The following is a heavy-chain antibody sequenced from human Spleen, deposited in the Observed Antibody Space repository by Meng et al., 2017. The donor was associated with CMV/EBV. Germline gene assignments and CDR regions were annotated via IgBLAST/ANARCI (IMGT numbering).Heavy chain of an antibody. CDR2: VYHSGST. D-gene: IGHD5-18*01. V-gene: IGHV4-38-2*02. CDR3: ASGVDTAMVFRSGGMDV. Sequence: SETLSLTCTVSGYSISSGYYWGWIRQPPGKGLEWIGSVYHSGSTYYNPSLKSRVTISVDTSKNQFSLKLSSVTAADTAVYYCASGVDTAMVFRSGGMDVWGQGTTVTVSS. CDR1: GYSISSGYY. J-gene: IGHJ6*02.